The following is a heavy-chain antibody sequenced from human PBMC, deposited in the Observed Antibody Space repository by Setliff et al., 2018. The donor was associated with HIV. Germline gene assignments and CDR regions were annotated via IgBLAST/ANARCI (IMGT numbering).Heavy chain of an antibody. Sequence: GGSLRLSCVGSGFNIEEYAMAWVRQVPGKGLEWVSSISWNSVKIDYADFVKGRFTISRDNAKNSLFLQMNSLRAEDTAVYYCARDWGEHYDSSGFSSWGQGTLVTVSS. D-gene: IGHD3-22*01. V-gene: IGHV3-9*01. CDR1: GFNIEEYA. CDR3: ARDWGEHYDSSGFSS. J-gene: IGHJ5*02. CDR2: ISWNSVKI.